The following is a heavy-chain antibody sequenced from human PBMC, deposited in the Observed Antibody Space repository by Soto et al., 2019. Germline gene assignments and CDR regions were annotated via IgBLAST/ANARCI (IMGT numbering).Heavy chain of an antibody. D-gene: IGHD3-10*01. CDR1: GGSISSSSYY. CDR3: ARPLYYYGSGSKYYYYMDV. Sequence: SETLSLTCXVSGGSISSSSYYWGWIRQPPGKGLEWIGSIYYSGSTYYNPSLKSRVTISVDTSKNQFSLKLSSVTAADTAVYYCARPLYYYGSGSKYYYYMDVWGKGTTVTVSS. J-gene: IGHJ6*03. V-gene: IGHV4-39*01. CDR2: IYYSGST.